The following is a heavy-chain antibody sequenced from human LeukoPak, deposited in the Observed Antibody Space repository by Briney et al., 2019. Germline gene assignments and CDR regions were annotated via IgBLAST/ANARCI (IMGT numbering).Heavy chain of an antibody. CDR1: GFTFSNAW. D-gene: IGHD2-2*01. CDR2: IKSKTDGGTT. CDR3: TTDWSGIVVVPAAMFDY. V-gene: IGHV3-15*01. J-gene: IGHJ4*02. Sequence: GGSLRLSCAASGFTFSNAWMSWVRQAPGKGLEWVGRIKSKTDGGTTDYAAPVKGRFTVSRDDSKNTLYLQMNSLKTEDTAVYYCTTDWSGIVVVPAAMFDYWGQRTLVTVSS.